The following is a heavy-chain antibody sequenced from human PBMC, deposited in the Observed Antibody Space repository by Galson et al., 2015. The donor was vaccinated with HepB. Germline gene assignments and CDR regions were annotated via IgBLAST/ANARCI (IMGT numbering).Heavy chain of an antibody. CDR2: VVVGSDNT. CDR3: AASTHSSSWYSLFYYYAMEV. V-gene: IGHV1-58*02. D-gene: IGHD6-13*01. CDR1: GFTFTSST. Sequence: SVKVSCKASGFTFTSSTMQWVRQARGQRLEWIGWVVVGSDNTNYAHNFQERVTITRDMSKSTAYMELSSLRSEDTAVYYCAASTHSSSWYSLFYYYAMEVWGQGTTVTVSS. J-gene: IGHJ6*02.